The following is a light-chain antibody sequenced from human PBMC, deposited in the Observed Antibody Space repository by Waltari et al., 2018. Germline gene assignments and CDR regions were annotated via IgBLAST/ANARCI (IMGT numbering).Light chain of an antibody. Sequence: EVVLTQSQGTLSLSPGERATLSCRASQSVSSSYLAWYQQKPGQAPRLLIYGASYRATGIPDRFSGSGSGTDFTLTISRLEPEDFAVYYCQQYGSSPPLTFGQGTRLEIK. V-gene: IGKV3-20*01. J-gene: IGKJ5*01. CDR3: QQYGSSPPLT. CDR1: QSVSSSY. CDR2: GAS.